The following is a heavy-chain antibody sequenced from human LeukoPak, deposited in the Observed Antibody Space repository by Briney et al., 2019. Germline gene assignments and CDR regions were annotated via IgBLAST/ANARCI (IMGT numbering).Heavy chain of an antibody. CDR2: ISSSDTYT. CDR3: ARSRGFHSMDSFPV. J-gene: IGHJ3*01. V-gene: IGHV3-11*03. CDR1: GFPFRDFY. D-gene: IGHD3-10*01. Sequence: GGSLRLSCAASGFPFRDFYMSWVRQAPGKGLEWLSYISSSDTYTYYADSVRGRFSISRDNANNSLFLHMNSLRAEDTAVYYCARSRGFHSMDSFPVWGQGTMVTVSS.